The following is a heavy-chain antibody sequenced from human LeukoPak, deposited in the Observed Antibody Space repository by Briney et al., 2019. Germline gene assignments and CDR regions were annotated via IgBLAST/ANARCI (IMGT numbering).Heavy chain of an antibody. Sequence: GSSVKVSCKASGGTFSSYAINWVRQAPGQGLEWMGGIIPIFGTANYAQKFQGRVTITADESTSTAYMELSSLRSEDTAVYYCARNTMVRGVIAPPDYWGQGTLVTVSS. V-gene: IGHV1-69*01. CDR1: GGTFSSYA. CDR3: ARNTMVRGVIAPPDY. D-gene: IGHD3-10*01. CDR2: IIPIFGTA. J-gene: IGHJ4*02.